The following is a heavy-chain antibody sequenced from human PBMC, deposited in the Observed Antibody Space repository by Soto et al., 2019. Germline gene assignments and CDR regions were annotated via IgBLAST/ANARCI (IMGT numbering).Heavy chain of an antibody. CDR2: ITSSSSTI. CDR3: ARDNGIAGSFDP. Sequence: GGSLRLSCAASGFTFSTYSMNWARQAPGKGLEWIAYITSSSSTIFYADSVKGRFTISRDNAKNSLYLQMNSLRDEDTSVYYCARDNGIAGSFDPWGQGTPVTVSS. D-gene: IGHD6-13*01. V-gene: IGHV3-48*02. J-gene: IGHJ5*02. CDR1: GFTFSTYS.